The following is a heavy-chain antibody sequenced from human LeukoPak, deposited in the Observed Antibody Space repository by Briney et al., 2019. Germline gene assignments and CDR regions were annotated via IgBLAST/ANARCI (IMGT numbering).Heavy chain of an antibody. J-gene: IGHJ4*02. CDR2: IYYSGST. CDR1: GGSISSSSYY. Sequence: SETLSLTCTVSGGSISSSSYYWGWIRQPPGKGLEWIGSIYYSGSTNYNPSLKSRVTISVDTSKNQFSLKLSSVTAADTAVYYCARAPSGYSYVKRGYYFDYWGQGTLVTVSS. D-gene: IGHD5-18*01. V-gene: IGHV4-39*07. CDR3: ARAPSGYSYVKRGYYFDY.